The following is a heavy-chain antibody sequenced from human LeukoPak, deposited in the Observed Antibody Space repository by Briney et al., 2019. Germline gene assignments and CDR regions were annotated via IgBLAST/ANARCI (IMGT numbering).Heavy chain of an antibody. Sequence: ASVKVSCKASGYTFTSYGISWVGQARGQGLEWMGWISAYNGNTNYAQKLQGRVTMTTDPSTSTAYLELRSLRSDDTAVYYCARDGTRYCSGGSCYAGSGYMDVGGKGTTVTVSS. D-gene: IGHD2-15*01. V-gene: IGHV1-18*01. J-gene: IGHJ6*03. CDR1: GYTFTSYG. CDR3: ARDGTRYCSGGSCYAGSGYMDV. CDR2: ISAYNGNT.